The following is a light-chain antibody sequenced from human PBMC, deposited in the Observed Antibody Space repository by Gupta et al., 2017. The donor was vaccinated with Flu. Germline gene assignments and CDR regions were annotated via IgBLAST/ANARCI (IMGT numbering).Light chain of an antibody. CDR2: DAS. J-gene: IGKJ4*01. CDR1: QSVSSN. V-gene: IGKV3-15*01. CDR3: QQYNNWPLT. Sequence: EIVMTQSPATLSVSPGERATLSCRASQSVSSNLAWHQQKPGQAPRLLIYDASARATGIPARFSGSGSGTEFTLTISSLQSEDFAVYFCQQYNNWPLTFGGGTKVEI.